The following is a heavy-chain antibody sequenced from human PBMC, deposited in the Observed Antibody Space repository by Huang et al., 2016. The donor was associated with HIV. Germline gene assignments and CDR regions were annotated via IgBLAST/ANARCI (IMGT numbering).Heavy chain of an antibody. J-gene: IGHJ3*01. CDR3: ARGFGINYNHEAFDV. V-gene: IGHV1-8*01. CDR1: GYTFTNYD. D-gene: IGHD3-10*01. CDR2: MNPKSGNG. Sequence: QIQLAQSGAEVKKPGASVKVSCKASGYTFTNYDINWVRQASGQGLELMGWMNPKSGNGGYTKKFQGRVAILRNSSINTSYLEVTSLTSEDTAVYYCARGFGINYNHEAFDVWGQGTMVTVSS.